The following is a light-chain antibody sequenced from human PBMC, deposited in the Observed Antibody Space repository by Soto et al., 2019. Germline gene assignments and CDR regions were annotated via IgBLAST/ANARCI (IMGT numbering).Light chain of an antibody. CDR3: QQYNYWPFS. V-gene: IGKV3-15*01. J-gene: IGKJ3*01. CDR1: QSVSVN. Sequence: IVMTKYPGTRSVSPGERSTVSCRASQSVSVNLAWYQQKPGQAPRLLIYGVSTRATGIPARFSGSESGTEFTLTISSLQSEDFTVYYCQQYNYWPFSFGPGTKVDIK. CDR2: GVS.